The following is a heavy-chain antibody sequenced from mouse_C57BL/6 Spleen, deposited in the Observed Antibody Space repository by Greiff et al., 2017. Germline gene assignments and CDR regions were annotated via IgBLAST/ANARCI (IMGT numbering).Heavy chain of an antibody. D-gene: IGHD2-1*01. Sequence: QVQLQQPGAELVKPGASVKLSCKASGYTFTSSWMHWVKQRPGQGLEWIGMIHPNSGSTNYNEKFKSKATLTVDKSSSTAYMQLSSLTSEDSAVYYCARENGNYVRDYAMDYWGQGTSVTVSS. V-gene: IGHV1-64*01. CDR1: GYTFTSSW. CDR3: ARENGNYVRDYAMDY. CDR2: IHPNSGST. J-gene: IGHJ4*01.